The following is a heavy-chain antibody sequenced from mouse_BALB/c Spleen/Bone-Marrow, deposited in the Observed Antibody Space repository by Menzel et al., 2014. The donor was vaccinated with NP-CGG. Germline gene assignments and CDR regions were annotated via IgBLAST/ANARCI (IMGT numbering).Heavy chain of an antibody. CDR1: GFTFRGHA. D-gene: IGHD1-1*01. V-gene: IGHV5-9-4*01. Sequence: EVKLVESVGGLVKPGGSLKLSCAASGFTFRGHAMSWVRQSPAKRLEWVAEIISGGNYTYYPDTVTGRFTISRDNAKNSLYLEMSSLRSDDTAMYYCVRAYGSSYAMDYWGQGTSVTVSS. CDR2: IISGGNYT. J-gene: IGHJ4*01. CDR3: VRAYGSSYAMDY.